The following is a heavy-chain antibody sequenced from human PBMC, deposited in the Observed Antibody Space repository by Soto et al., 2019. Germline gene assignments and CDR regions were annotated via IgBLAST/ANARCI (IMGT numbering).Heavy chain of an antibody. J-gene: IGHJ4*02. CDR3: ARGRYGDD. V-gene: IGHV1-18*01. CDR1: GYGFTTYG. Sequence: QVHLVQSGAEVKKPGASVKVSCKGSGYGFTTYGITWVRQTPGQGLEWMARITAHNGNTIYAQKLQGRVTVTRNTSTSPACPALGCRISNGPVVYYCARGRYGDDRGQGALVTVSS. CDR2: ITAHNGNT. D-gene: IGHD1-1*01.